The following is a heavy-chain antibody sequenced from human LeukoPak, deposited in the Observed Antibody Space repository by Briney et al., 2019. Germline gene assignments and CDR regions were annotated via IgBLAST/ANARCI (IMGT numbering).Heavy chain of an antibody. CDR2: IRSKTNRYAT. Sequence: PGGSLRLSCAASGFTFSSYAMSWVRQAPGKGLEWVGRIRSKTNRYATAYAASVKGRFTISRDDSKNTAYLQMNSLRAEDTAVYYCAKASRYGSSVDYWGQGTLVTVSS. D-gene: IGHD3-10*01. CDR1: GFTFSSYA. J-gene: IGHJ4*02. V-gene: IGHV3-73*01. CDR3: AKASRYGSSVDY.